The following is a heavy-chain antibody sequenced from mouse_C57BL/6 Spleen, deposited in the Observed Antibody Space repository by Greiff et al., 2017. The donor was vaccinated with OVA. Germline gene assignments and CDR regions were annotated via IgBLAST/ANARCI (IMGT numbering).Heavy chain of an antibody. CDR2: FYPGSGSI. D-gene: IGHD2-3*01. Sequence: VQVVESGAELVKPGASVKLSCKASGYTFTEYTIHWVKQRSGQGLEWIGWFYPGSGSIKYNEKFKDKATLTADKSSSTVYMELSRLTSEDSAVYFCARRSIDLGLFAYWGQGTLVTVSA. J-gene: IGHJ3*01. CDR3: ARRSIDLGLFAY. CDR1: GYTFTEYT. V-gene: IGHV1-62-2*01.